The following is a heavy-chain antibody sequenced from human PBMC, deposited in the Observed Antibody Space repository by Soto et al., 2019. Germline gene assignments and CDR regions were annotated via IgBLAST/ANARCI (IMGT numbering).Heavy chain of an antibody. CDR1: GFTFSGHG. CDR3: AKDMRGYSYGYYFDY. V-gene: IGHV3-30*18. D-gene: IGHD5-18*01. CDR2: ISYDGSNK. Sequence: PGGALRLSCAASGFTFSGHGMHWARQAPGKGLEWVAVISYDGSNKYYADSVKGRFTISRDNSKNTLYLQMNSLRAEDTAVYYCAKDMRGYSYGYYFDYWGQGTLVTVSS. J-gene: IGHJ4*02.